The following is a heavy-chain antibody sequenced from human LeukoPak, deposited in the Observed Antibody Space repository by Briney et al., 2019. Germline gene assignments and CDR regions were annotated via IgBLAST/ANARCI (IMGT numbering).Heavy chain of an antibody. CDR3: ASERGYDSHGMDV. J-gene: IGHJ6*02. V-gene: IGHV4-39*01. Sequence: PSETLSLTCTVSGCSISSSSYYWGWIRQPPGKGLEWIGRIYYSGSTYYNPSLKSRVTISVDTSKNQFSLKLSSVTAADTAVYYCASERGYDSHGMDVWGQGTTVTVSS. CDR2: IYYSGST. CDR1: GCSISSSSYY. D-gene: IGHD5-12*01.